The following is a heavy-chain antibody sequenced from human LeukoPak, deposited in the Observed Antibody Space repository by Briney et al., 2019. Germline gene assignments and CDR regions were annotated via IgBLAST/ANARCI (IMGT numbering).Heavy chain of an antibody. V-gene: IGHV4-4*07. CDR3: AREGCTNGVCYYNWFDP. J-gene: IGHJ5*02. CDR1: NASISSSY. CDR2: VYSSGIT. D-gene: IGHD2-8*01. Sequence: SETLSLTCTVSNASISSSYWSWVRQPAGKGLERIGRVYSSGITIYNPSLKSRVTISLDKSKNRFSLTLSSVTDADTAIYHCAREGCTNGVCYYNWFDPWGQGTLVTVSS.